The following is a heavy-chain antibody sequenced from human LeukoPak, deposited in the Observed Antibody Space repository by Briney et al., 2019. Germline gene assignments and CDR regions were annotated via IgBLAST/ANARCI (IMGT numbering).Heavy chain of an antibody. CDR2: ISGSGGST. D-gene: IGHD2-2*01. CDR3: AKEEDIVVVPAAIDIGGFDY. CDR1: GFTFSSYA. V-gene: IGHV3-23*01. Sequence: GGSLRLSCAASGFTFSSYAMSWVRQAPGKGLEWVSAISGSGGSTYYADPVKGRFTISRDNSKNTLYLQMNSLRAEDTAVYYCAKEEDIVVVPAAIDIGGFDYWGQGTLVTVSS. J-gene: IGHJ4*02.